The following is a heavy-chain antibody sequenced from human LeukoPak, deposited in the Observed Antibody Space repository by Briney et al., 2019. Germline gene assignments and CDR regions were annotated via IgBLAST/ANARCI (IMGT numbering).Heavy chain of an antibody. Sequence: PSETLSLTCIVAGGSISSYYWSWIRQPPGKGLEWIGYIHYSVTTSYNPSLKSRVTISVDTSKNQFSLKLSSVTAADTAVYYCARAGYSYGPYYFDYRGQGTLVTVSS. CDR2: IHYSVTT. D-gene: IGHD5-18*01. CDR3: ARAGYSYGPYYFDY. J-gene: IGHJ4*02. CDR1: GGSISSYY. V-gene: IGHV4-59*01.